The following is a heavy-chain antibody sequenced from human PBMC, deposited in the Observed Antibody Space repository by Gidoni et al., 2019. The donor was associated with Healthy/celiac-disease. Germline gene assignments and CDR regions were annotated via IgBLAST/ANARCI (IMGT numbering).Heavy chain of an antibody. CDR2: IIPIFGTA. V-gene: IGHV1-69*01. Sequence: QVQLVQSGAEVKKPGSSVKVSCKASGCTFSCYAISWVRQAPAQGLEWMGGIIPIFGTANDAQKFQGRVTITADESTSTAYMELSSLRSEDTAVYYCARKGRTAAGTEGYFDYWGQGTLVTVSS. J-gene: IGHJ4*02. D-gene: IGHD6-13*01. CDR1: GCTFSCYA. CDR3: ARKGRTAAGTEGYFDY.